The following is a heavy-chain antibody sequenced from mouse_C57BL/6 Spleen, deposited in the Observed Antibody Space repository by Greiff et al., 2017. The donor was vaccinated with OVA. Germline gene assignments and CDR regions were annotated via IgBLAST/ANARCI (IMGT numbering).Heavy chain of an antibody. V-gene: IGHV1-54*01. CDR3: ARSGGYYDARDY. CDR1: GYAFTNYL. D-gene: IGHD2-2*01. CDR2: INPGSGGT. J-gene: IGHJ4*01. Sequence: QVQLKQSGAELVRPGTSVKVSCKASGYAFTNYLIEWVKQRPGQGLEWIGVINPGSGGTNYNEKFKGKATLTADKSSSTAYMQLSSLTSEDSAVYFCARSGGYYDARDYWGQGTSVTVSS.